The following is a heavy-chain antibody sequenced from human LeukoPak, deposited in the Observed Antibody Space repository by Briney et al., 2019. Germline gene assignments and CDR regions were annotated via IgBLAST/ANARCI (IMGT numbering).Heavy chain of an antibody. V-gene: IGHV4-4*02. D-gene: IGHD6-19*01. CDR3: ARDVRIAVAGTESYFDY. CDR2: IYHSGST. CDR1: GGSISSSNW. J-gene: IGHJ4*02. Sequence: SGTLSLTCAVSGGSISSSNWWSWFRQPPGKGLEWIGEIYHSGSTNYNPSLKSRVTISVDKSKNQFSLKLSSVTAADTAVYYCARDVRIAVAGTESYFDYWGQGTLVTVSS.